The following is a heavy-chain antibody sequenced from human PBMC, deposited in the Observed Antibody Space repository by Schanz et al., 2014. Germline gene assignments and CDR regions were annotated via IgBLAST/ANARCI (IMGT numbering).Heavy chain of an antibody. Sequence: EVQLVESGGGLVKPGDSLRLSCAASGFTFSSYTMKWVRQAPGKGLEWVSSISSTSTYLYYADSMKGRFTISRDNAKNSLYLQINSLSPEDTAVFYCAREADYYYGMDVWGQGTTV. J-gene: IGHJ6*02. CDR3: AREADYYYGMDV. D-gene: IGHD6-19*01. CDR1: GFTFSSYT. CDR2: ISSTSTYL. V-gene: IGHV3-21*04.